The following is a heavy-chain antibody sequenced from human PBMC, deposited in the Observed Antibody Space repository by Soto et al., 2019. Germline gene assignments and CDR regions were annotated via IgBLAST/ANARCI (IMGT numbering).Heavy chain of an antibody. CDR3: ARLRLFGDKIGP. CDR2: NYYSGST. V-gene: IGHV4-59*08. D-gene: IGHD3-10*02. Sequence: QVQLQESGPGLVKPSETLSLTCTVSGGSISNYYWSWIRQPPGKGLEWIGHNYYSGSTNYNPSLQSRVTLSVDTSKNHFSLKLSSVTAADTAVYYWARLRLFGDKIGPWGQGTLVTVSS. J-gene: IGHJ5*02. CDR1: GGSISNYY.